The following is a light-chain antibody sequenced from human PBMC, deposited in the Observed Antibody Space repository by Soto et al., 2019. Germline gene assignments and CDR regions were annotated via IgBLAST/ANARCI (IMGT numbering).Light chain of an antibody. V-gene: IGLV3-21*04. CDR1: NIGIKS. CDR2: YDS. Sequence: SYELTQPPSVSVAPGKTVSITCGGTNIGIKSVHWYQQKPGQAPVVVICYDSYRPSGTPERFSGSNSGNTATLAISRVEAGDEAEYYCKVWDSNGDPVVFGGGTKLTVL. CDR3: KVWDSNGDPVV. J-gene: IGLJ2*01.